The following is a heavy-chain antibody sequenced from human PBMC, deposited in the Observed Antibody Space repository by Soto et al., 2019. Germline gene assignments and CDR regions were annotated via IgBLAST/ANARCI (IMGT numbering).Heavy chain of an antibody. CDR2: ISPHTGGT. D-gene: IGHD1-1*01. J-gene: IGHJ4*02. CDR3: ARGFTTGATIEGFDY. CDR1: GYTFNRYY. Sequence: WASVKVSCKASGYTFNRYYMHWVRQAPGPGLEWMGWISPHTGGTTYAQKCQGRVTMTRDTSVSTAFMELSRLGSDDTAVYYCARGFTTGATIEGFDYWGQGPLVTVSS. V-gene: IGHV1-2*02.